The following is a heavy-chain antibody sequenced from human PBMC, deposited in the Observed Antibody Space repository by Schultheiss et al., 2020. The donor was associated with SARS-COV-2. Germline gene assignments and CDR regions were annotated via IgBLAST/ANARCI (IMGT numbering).Heavy chain of an antibody. CDR3: ARAGKAVAGYYYYGMDV. CDR1: NYSISSGYY. CDR2: IYNTGST. J-gene: IGHJ6*02. Sequence: SETLSLTCTVSNYSISSGYYWGWIRQPPGKGLEWMGYIYNTGSTNYNPSLKSRVTISVDTSKNQFSLRLTSVTAADTAVYYCARAGKAVAGYYYYGMDVWGQGTTVTVSS. D-gene: IGHD6-19*01. V-gene: IGHV4-38-2*02.